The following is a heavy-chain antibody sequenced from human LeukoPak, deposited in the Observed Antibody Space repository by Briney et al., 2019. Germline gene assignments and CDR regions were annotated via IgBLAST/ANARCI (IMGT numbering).Heavy chain of an antibody. CDR3: ARVLGIRFDY. J-gene: IGHJ4*02. V-gene: IGHV6-1*01. CDR1: GDSVSSNSAA. CDR2: TYYTSKFYN. D-gene: IGHD7-27*01. Sequence: SQTLSLTCAISGDSVSSNSAAWNWIRQSPSRGLEWLGRTYYTSKFYNDYAVSVKGRITINPDTSKNQFSLQLNSVTPEGTAVYYCARVLGIRFDYWGQGTLVTVSS.